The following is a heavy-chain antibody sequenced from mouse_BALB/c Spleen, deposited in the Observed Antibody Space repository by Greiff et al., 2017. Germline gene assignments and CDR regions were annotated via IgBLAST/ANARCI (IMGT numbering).Heavy chain of an antibody. CDR1: GYTFTSYW. CDR2: IYPGNSDT. Sequence: VQLQQSGTVLARPGASVKMSCKASGYTFTSYWMHWVKQRPGQGLEWIGAIYPGNSDTSYNQKFKGKAKLTAVTSTSTAYMELSSLTNEDSAVYYCTIYYGNYAWFAYWGQGTLVTVSA. V-gene: IGHV1-5*01. CDR3: TIYYGNYAWFAY. D-gene: IGHD2-1*01. J-gene: IGHJ3*01.